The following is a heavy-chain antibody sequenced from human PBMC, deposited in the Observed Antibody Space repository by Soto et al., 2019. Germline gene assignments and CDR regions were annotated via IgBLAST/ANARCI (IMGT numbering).Heavy chain of an antibody. J-gene: IGHJ4*02. Sequence: EVQLVESGGGLVKPGGSLRLSCAASGFTFGSYNMNWVRQAPGKGLEWVSSIGGGSTYIYYADSVKGRFTISRDNAKTSVDLQMNSLRAEDTALYYRVRESDGDLGYGGQGTRVTVSP. CDR3: VRESDGDLGY. V-gene: IGHV3-21*01. CDR1: GFTFGSYN. CDR2: IGGGSTYI. D-gene: IGHD4-17*01.